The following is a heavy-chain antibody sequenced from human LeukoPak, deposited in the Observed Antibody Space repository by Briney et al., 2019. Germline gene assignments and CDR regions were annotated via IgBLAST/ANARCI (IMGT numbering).Heavy chain of an antibody. Sequence: ASVKVSCKASGYTFTGYYMHWVRQAPGQGLEWMGWSNPNSGGTNYAQKFQGWVTMTRDTSISTAYMELSRLRADDTAVYYCAREHCSGGSCYRDDFDIWGQGTMVTVSS. CDR2: SNPNSGGT. V-gene: IGHV1-2*04. CDR1: GYTFTGYY. CDR3: AREHCSGGSCYRDDFDI. D-gene: IGHD2-15*01. J-gene: IGHJ3*02.